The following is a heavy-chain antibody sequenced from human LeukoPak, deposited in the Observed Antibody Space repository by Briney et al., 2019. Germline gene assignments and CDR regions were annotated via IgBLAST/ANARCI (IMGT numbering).Heavy chain of an antibody. J-gene: IGHJ4*02. CDR3: ARHKASSSWYYFDL. V-gene: IGHV4-39*01. D-gene: IGHD6-13*01. Sequence: SETLSLTCTVSGGSISSSSYYRGWIRQPPGKGLEWIGFIYYTGSTYHNPSLKSRVTISVDTSKNQFSLKLSSVTAADTAVYYCARHKASSSWYYFDLWGQGTLVTVSS. CDR1: GGSISSSSYY. CDR2: IYYTGST.